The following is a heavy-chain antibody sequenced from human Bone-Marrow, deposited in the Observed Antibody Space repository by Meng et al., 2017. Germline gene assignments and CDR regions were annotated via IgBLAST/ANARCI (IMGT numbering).Heavy chain of an antibody. CDR1: GYTFVSYY. J-gene: IGHJ4*02. Sequence: QVQLVQFGAEVKKPGASLNISCKASGYTFVSYYIHWVRQAPGQGLEWIGVVNSRRETTIYAQMFQGRVTMTRDTSTSTVYMALSSLGSEDTAVYYCARGLAVDEFDYWGQGTLVTVSS. D-gene: IGHD2-15*01. CDR3: ARGLAVDEFDY. V-gene: IGHV1-46*01. CDR2: VNSRRETT.